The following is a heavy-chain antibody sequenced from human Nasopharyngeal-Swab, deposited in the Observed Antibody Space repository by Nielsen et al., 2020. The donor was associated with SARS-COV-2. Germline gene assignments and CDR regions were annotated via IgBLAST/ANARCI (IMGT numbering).Heavy chain of an antibody. CDR1: GFTFNIYP. CDR3: AKDDVVRGDAFDI. V-gene: IGHV3-23*01. CDR2: ISASGGST. D-gene: IGHD3-10*01. Sequence: GESLKISCIASGFTFNIYPMAWVRRTPGRGLQWVSGISASGGSTYYTDSVKGRFAVSRDNSRNTLYLQMHSLRVEDTALYYCAKDDVVRGDAFDIWGQGTMVTVSS. J-gene: IGHJ3*02.